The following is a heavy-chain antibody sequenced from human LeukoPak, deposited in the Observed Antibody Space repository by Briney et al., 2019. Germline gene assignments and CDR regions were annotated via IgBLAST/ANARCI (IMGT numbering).Heavy chain of an antibody. CDR3: ARHGRFYDAFDI. CDR2: INPNSGGT. D-gene: IGHD3-3*01. V-gene: IGHV1-2*02. J-gene: IGHJ3*02. Sequence: GGSLRLSCKASGYTFTGYYMHWVRQAPGHGLEWMGWINPNSGGTNYAQKFQGRVTMTRDTSISTAYMDLSRLRSDDTAVYYCARHGRFYDAFDIWGQGTMVTVSS. CDR1: GYTFTGYY.